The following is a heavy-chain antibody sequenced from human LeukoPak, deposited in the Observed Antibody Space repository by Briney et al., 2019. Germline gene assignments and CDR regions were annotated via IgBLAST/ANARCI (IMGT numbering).Heavy chain of an antibody. D-gene: IGHD3-22*01. Sequence: SETLSLTCTVSGVSVTNYFWSWLRQPPGKGLEWVAYLYYTGDANYNPSLNSRLSVSVDTSKNQFSLRLSSVTAADTATYYCARFYDSPISAFDMWGQGTMVTVSS. J-gene: IGHJ3*02. CDR1: GVSVTNYF. CDR2: LYYTGDA. CDR3: ARFYDSPISAFDM. V-gene: IGHV4-59*02.